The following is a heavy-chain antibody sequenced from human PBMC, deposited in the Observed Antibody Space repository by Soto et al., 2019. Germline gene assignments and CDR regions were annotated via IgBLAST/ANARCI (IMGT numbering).Heavy chain of an antibody. J-gene: IGHJ5*02. D-gene: IGHD3-22*01. CDR1: GVTFSSYA. CDR2: IIPIFGTA. V-gene: IGHV1-69*06. CDR3: ARGHSRITMIRGNWFDP. Sequence: SVKVSCKASGVTFSSYAISWVRQAPGQGLEWMGGIIPIFGTANYAQKFQGRVTITADKSTSTAYMELSSLRSEDTAVYYCARGHSRITMIRGNWFDPWGQGTLVTVSS.